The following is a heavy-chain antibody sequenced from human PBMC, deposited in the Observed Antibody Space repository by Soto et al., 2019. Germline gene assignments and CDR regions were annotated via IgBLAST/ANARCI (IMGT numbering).Heavy chain of an antibody. Sequence: EVRLVESGGGLVQPGRPLRLSCIASGFTFDGHVMHWVRRAPGKGLEWVSGIQWSSGSLDYANSVKGRYTISRDNAQKCMYLQMNSLRREDTAFYYCVKGVRNPGPIKGWGYYLAQGGQGTQVTVSS. CDR1: GFTFDGHV. V-gene: IGHV3-9*01. CDR3: VKGVRNPGPIKGWGYYLAQ. J-gene: IGHJ4*02. D-gene: IGHD1-26*01. CDR2: IQWSSGSL.